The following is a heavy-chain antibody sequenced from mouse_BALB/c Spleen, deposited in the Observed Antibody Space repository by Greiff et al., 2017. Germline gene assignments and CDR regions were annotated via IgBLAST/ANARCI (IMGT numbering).Heavy chain of an antibody. Sequence: EVQVVESGGGLVQPGGSRKLSCAASGFTFSSFGMHWVRQAPEKGLEWVAYISSGSSTIYYADTVKGRFTISRDNPKNTLFLQMTSLRSEDTAMYYCARDWALDYWGQGTTLTVSS. CDR1: GFTFSSFG. J-gene: IGHJ2*01. CDR2: ISSGSSTI. D-gene: IGHD4-1*01. V-gene: IGHV5-17*02. CDR3: ARDWALDY.